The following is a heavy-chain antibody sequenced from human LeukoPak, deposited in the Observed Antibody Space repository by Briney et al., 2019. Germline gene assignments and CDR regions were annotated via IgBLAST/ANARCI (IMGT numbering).Heavy chain of an antibody. Sequence: GGSLRLSCTTSGFIFSNYAMSWLRQAPGKGPEWVSGVRGRGSTFYSDSVKGRFTISRDNPKNTVYLQMNSLRADDTAVYYCAKEEAEVGRPNFHSWGQGTLVTASS. CDR3: AKEEAEVGRPNFHS. CDR2: VRGRGST. V-gene: IGHV3-23*01. CDR1: GFIFSNYA. J-gene: IGHJ4*02.